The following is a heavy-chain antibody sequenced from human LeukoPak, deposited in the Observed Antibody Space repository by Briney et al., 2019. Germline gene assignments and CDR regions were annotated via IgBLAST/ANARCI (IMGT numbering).Heavy chain of an antibody. V-gene: IGHV3-30-3*01. J-gene: IGHJ4*02. D-gene: IGHD6-19*01. CDR1: GITFSNYA. Sequence: GGSLRLSCAASGITFSNYAMHWVRQAPGKGLEWVAVITSDGTNEYYADAVKGRFTISRDNSKTTLYLHMNSLRVEDTAVYYCAGSNGWYLDYWGQGTLVTVSS. CDR2: ITSDGTNE. CDR3: AGSNGWYLDY.